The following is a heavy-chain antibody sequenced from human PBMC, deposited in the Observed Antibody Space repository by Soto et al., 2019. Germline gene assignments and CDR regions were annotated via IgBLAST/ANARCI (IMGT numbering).Heavy chain of an antibody. V-gene: IGHV4-30-4*01. J-gene: IGHJ6*04. CDR1: GGSISSANHF. CDR2: IHYIEST. D-gene: IGHD2-2*02. CDR3: ARVAIACPSSTCYNHYYYAMDV. Sequence: KASETLSLTCSVSGGSISSANHFWTWIRQPPRKGLEWIGYIHYIESTYYNPSLKSRVTMSIDMSKNHFSLRLSSVTAADTAVYYCARVAIACPSSTCYNHYYYAMDVWGKGTTVTVSS.